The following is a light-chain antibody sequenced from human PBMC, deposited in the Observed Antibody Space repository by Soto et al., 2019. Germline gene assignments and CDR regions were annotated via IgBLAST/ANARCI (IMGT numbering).Light chain of an antibody. CDR3: QQYNNWPRT. CDR2: GAS. CDR1: QSVSSN. Sequence: EKGMTQSPATLSLSSGGRGTLSCRASQSVSSNLAWYQQKPGQAPRLLIYGASTRATGIPARFSGSGSGTEFTLTISSLQSEDFEVYYCQQYNNWPRTFGQGTKVDNK. J-gene: IGKJ1*01. V-gene: IGKV3-15*01.